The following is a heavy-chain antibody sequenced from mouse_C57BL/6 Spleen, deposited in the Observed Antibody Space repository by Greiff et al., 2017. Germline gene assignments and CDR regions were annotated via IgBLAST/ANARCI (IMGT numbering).Heavy chain of an antibody. Sequence: QVQLQQSGPELVKPGASVKISCKASGYAFSSSWMNWVKQRPGKGLEWIGRIYPGDGDTNYNGKFKGKATLPADKSSSTAYMQLSSLTSEDSAVYFCYYYGSDWYFDVWGTGTTVTVSS. D-gene: IGHD1-1*01. CDR1: GYAFSSSW. CDR2: IYPGDGDT. J-gene: IGHJ1*03. CDR3: YYYGSDWYFDV. V-gene: IGHV1-82*01.